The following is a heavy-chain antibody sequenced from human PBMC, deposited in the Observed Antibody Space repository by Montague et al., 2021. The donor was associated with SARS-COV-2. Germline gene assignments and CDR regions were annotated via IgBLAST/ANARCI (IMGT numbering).Heavy chain of an antibody. J-gene: IGHJ6*02. CDR2: ISSSSSYI. D-gene: IGHD3-3*01. CDR3: ATGYDFWSGGYYYYYGMDV. Sequence: SLRLSCAASGFTFSSYSMSWVRQAPGKGLEWVSSISSSSSYIYYADSVKGRFTISRDNAKNSLYLQMNSLRAEDTAVYYCATGYDFWSGGYYYYYGMDVWGQGTTVTVSS. CDR1: GFTFSSYS. V-gene: IGHV3-21*01.